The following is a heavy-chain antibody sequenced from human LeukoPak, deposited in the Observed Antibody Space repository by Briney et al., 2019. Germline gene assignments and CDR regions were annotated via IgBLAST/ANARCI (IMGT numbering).Heavy chain of an antibody. CDR2: ISGNGGST. CDR1: AFSFSSYG. Sequence: GGSLRLSCTASAFSFSSYGMSWVRQAPGKGLEWVSAISGNGGSTYYADSVKGRFTISRDNSKNTLYLQMNSLGADDTAVYYCAKGNWRYFDYWGQGTLVTVSS. D-gene: IGHD1-1*01. J-gene: IGHJ4*02. V-gene: IGHV3-23*01. CDR3: AKGNWRYFDY.